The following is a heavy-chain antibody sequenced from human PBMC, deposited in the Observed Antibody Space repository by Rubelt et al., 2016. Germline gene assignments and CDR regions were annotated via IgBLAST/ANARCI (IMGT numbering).Heavy chain of an antibody. CDR2: IDSRGTNI. Sequence: EVQLVESGGALVQPGGSLRLSCSASGFTFSDYGLTWVRQAPGKGLEWISHIDSRGTNILHADSVKGRFSISRDNAKSSVYLQMNSLRAEDTAVYYCARGTAVSPVEVLDPGETTDYWGQGTLVTVSS. J-gene: IGHJ4*02. V-gene: IGHV3-48*04. CDR3: ARGTAVSPVEVLDPGETTDY. D-gene: IGHD2-21*01. CDR1: GFTFSDYG.